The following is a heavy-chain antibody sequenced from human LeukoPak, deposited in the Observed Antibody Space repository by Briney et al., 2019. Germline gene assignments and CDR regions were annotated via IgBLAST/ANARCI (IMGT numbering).Heavy chain of an antibody. CDR1: GFTFSDHY. CDR2: ISTSNDFI. D-gene: IGHD3-3*02. Sequence: GGSLRLSCAASGFTFSDHYMSWIRQAPGKGLEWLSYISTSNDFIYYADSVKGRFTISRDNAKNSLFLQMNSLRAEDTAVYYCARHFTRSLDYWGQRTLGTVSS. J-gene: IGHJ4*02. V-gene: IGHV3-11*01. CDR3: ARHFTRSLDY.